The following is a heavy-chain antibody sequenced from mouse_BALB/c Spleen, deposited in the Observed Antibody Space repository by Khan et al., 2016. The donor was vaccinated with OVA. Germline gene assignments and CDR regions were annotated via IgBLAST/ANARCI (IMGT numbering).Heavy chain of an antibody. D-gene: IGHD2-14*01. J-gene: IGHJ4*01. V-gene: IGHV2-6-4*01. CDR3: ARAYYRYDGYYAMDY. CDR1: GFSLSRYN. Sequence: QLKQSGPGLVAPSQSLSITCTVSGFSLSRYNIHWVRQPPGKGLEWLGMIWGGGGTDYNSTLKSRLSISKDNSKSQVFLKMNSLQTDDTAMYYCARAYYRYDGYYAMDYWGQGTSVTVSS. CDR2: IWGGGGT.